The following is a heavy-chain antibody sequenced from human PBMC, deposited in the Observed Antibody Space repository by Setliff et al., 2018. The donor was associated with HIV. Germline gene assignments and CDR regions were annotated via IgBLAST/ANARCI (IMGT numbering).Heavy chain of an antibody. CDR3: ASGCLIGGSGPCRNFEF. J-gene: IGHJ4*02. V-gene: IGHV1-8*02. D-gene: IGHD3-9*01. CDR1: RYTFSNYD. CDR2: MNPISDHR. Sequence: ASVKVSCKASRYTFSNYDVNWVRQATGQGLEWMAWMNPISDHRGYAQKFQGRLTMTKDTSTNTVYMELSSLKSDDTAVYYCASGCLIGGSGPCRNFEFWGQGTLVTVSS.